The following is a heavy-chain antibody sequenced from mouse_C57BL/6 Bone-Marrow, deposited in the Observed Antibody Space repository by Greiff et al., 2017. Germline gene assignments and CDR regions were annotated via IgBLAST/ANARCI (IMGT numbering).Heavy chain of an antibody. Sequence: QVQLQQPGAELVKPGASVKMSCKASGYTFTSYWITWVKQRPGQGLEWIGVIYPGSGSTNYNEKFKSKATLTVDTSSSTAYMQLSSLTSEDSAVYYCARASDGYYYAMDYWGQGTSVTVSS. CDR2: IYPGSGST. CDR3: ARASDGYYYAMDY. J-gene: IGHJ4*01. D-gene: IGHD2-3*01. CDR1: GYTFTSYW. V-gene: IGHV1-55*01.